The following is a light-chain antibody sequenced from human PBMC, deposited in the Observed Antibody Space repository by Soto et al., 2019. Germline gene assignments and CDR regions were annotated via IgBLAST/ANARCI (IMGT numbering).Light chain of an antibody. Sequence: QSVLTQPPSVSGAPGQRVTISCTGSSSNIGAGYDVHWYQQLPGTAPKLLMYGNNNRPSGVPDRFSGSKSGTSASLAITGLQAEDEADYYCNSYTSSSTFVFGTGTKLTVL. CDR1: SSNIGAGYD. J-gene: IGLJ1*01. CDR2: GNN. CDR3: NSYTSSSTFV. V-gene: IGLV1-40*01.